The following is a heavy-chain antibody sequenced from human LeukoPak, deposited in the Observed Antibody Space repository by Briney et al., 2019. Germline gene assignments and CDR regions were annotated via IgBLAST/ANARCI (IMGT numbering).Heavy chain of an antibody. CDR1: GGSISSGSYY. CDR3: ARDSYSVPTRGSYYYYYYGMDV. V-gene: IGHV4-61*02. D-gene: IGHD2-15*01. J-gene: IGHJ6*02. Sequence: PSQTLSLTCTVPGGSISSGSYYWSWIRQPAGKGLEWIGRIYTSGSTNYNPSLKSRVTISVDTSKDQFSLKLSSVTAADTAVYYCARDSYSVPTRGSYYYYYYGMDVWGQGTTVTVSS. CDR2: IYTSGST.